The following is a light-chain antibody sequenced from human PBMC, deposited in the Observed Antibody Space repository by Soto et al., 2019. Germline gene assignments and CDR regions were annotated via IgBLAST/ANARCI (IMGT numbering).Light chain of an antibody. CDR3: LLTYSGARV. J-gene: IGLJ1*01. Sequence: QAVVTQEPSLTVSPGGTVTLTCGSSTGSVTSGHYPYWFQQRPGQAPRTLIYDTSNKHSWTPARFSGSLLGGKAALTLSGAQPEDEAEYYCLLTYSGARVFGTGTKVTVL. CDR1: TGSVTSGHY. CDR2: DTS. V-gene: IGLV7-46*01.